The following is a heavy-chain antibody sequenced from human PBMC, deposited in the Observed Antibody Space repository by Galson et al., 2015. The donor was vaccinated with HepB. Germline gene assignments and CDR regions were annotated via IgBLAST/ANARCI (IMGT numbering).Heavy chain of an antibody. CDR3: GNWGSS. Sequence: SLRLSCAASGFTFSSDWMRWVRQAPGKGLEWVSRINSDVSTTSYTDSVKGRFTISRDNAKNTLYLQMNGLRAEDTAVYYCGNWGSSWGQGTLVTVSS. CDR1: GFTFSSDW. J-gene: IGHJ5*02. V-gene: IGHV3-74*01. D-gene: IGHD7-27*01. CDR2: INSDVSTT.